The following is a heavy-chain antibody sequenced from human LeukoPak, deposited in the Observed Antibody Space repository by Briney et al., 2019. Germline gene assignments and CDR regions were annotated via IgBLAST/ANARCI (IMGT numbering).Heavy chain of an antibody. Sequence: GGSLRLSCTASGFTFSSYAMHWVRQAPGKGLEWVAVISYDGSNKYYADSVKGRFTISRDNSKNTLYLQMNSLRAEDTAVYYCSRDQEDSRGPLDYWGQGTLVTVSS. CDR3: SRDQEDSRGPLDY. CDR2: ISYDGSNK. D-gene: IGHD3-10*01. J-gene: IGHJ4*02. V-gene: IGHV3-30-3*01. CDR1: GFTFSSYA.